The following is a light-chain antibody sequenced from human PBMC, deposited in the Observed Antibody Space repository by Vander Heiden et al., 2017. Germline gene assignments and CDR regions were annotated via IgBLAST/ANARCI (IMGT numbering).Light chain of an antibody. CDR1: SSNIGAGYD. V-gene: IGLV1-40*01. CDR2: GNS. CDR3: QSYDSSLSGSV. J-gene: IGLJ3*02. Sequence: SVLTQPPSVSGAPGHRATISCPGTSSNIGAGYDVHWYQQLPGTAPKLLIYGNSNRPSGVPDRFSGSKSGTSASLAITGLQAEDEADYYCQSYDSSLSGSVFGGGTKLTVL.